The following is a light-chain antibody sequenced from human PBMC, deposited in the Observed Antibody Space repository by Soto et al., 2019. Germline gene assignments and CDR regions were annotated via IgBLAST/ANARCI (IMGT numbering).Light chain of an antibody. CDR3: SSYTSSSTLV. CDR1: SSDVGGYNF. Sequence: QSVLTQPASVSGSPGQSITISCTGTSSDVGGYNFVSWYQHHPGKAPKLMIYEVSNRPSGVSNRFSGSKSGNTASLTISGLQAEDEADYYCSSYTSSSTLVFGTGTKVHRP. V-gene: IGLV2-14*01. CDR2: EVS. J-gene: IGLJ1*01.